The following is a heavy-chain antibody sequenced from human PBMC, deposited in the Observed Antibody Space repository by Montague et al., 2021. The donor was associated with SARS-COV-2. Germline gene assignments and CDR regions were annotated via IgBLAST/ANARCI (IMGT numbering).Heavy chain of an antibody. V-gene: IGHV4-59*01. D-gene: IGHD1-26*01. CDR3: ASLRGATDYYYYCGMDV. CDR1: GGSISSYY. CDR2: IYYSGST. Sequence: SETLSLTCTVSGGSISSYYWSWIRQPPGKGLEWIGYIYYSGSTNYNPSLKSRVTISVDTSKNQFSLKLSSVTAADTAVYYCASLRGATDYYYYCGMDVWGQGTTVTVSS. J-gene: IGHJ6*02.